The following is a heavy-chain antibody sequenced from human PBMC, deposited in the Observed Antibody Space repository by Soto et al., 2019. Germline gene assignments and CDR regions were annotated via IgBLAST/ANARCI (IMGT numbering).Heavy chain of an antibody. D-gene: IGHD1-26*01. CDR2: MNPNSGNT. CDR3: VRGSSSGGLSEGDY. CDR1: GYTFTTYD. J-gene: IGHJ4*02. V-gene: IGHV1-8*01. Sequence: QVQLVQSGAEVKKPGASVKVSCKASGYTFTTYDINWVRQATGQGLEWMGWMNPNSGNTGYAEKFQGRVTMTRDTSIITAYMELSSLTSEDTAIYYCVRGSSSGGLSEGDYWGQGALVTVSS.